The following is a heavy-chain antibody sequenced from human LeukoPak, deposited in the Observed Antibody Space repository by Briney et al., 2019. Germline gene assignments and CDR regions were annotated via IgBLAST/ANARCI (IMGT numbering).Heavy chain of an antibody. V-gene: IGHV3-23*01. J-gene: IGHJ4*02. Sequence: PGGSLRLSCAASGFTFSSYAVSWVRQAPGKGLEWVSVISGSGGSTYYADSVKGRFTISRDNSKNTLYLQMNSLRAEDTAVYYCAKGSLSGGTCYFDYWGQGTLVTVSS. CDR3: AKGSLSGGTCYFDY. CDR1: GFTFSSYA. D-gene: IGHD2-15*01. CDR2: ISGSGGST.